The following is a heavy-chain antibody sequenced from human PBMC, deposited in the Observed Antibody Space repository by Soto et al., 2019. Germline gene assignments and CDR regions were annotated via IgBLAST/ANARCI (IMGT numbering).Heavy chain of an antibody. CDR2: INPNSGGT. V-gene: IGHV1-2*04. D-gene: IGHD2-15*01. J-gene: IGHJ4*02. CDR3: ARSPTGVAATPGAFDY. Sequence: ASVKVSCKASGYTFTGYYMHWVRQAPGQGLEWMGWINPNSGGTNYAQKFQGWVTMTRDTSISTAYMELSRLRSDDTAVYYCARSPTGVAATPGAFDYWGQGTLVTVSS. CDR1: GYTFTGYY.